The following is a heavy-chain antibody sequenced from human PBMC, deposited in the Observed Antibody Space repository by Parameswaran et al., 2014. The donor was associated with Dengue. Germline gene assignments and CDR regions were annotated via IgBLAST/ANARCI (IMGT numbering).Heavy chain of an antibody. V-gene: IGHV3-30*18. CDR3: AKDRSVEMATILDY. D-gene: IGHD5-24*01. Sequence: WIRQPPGKGLEWVAVISYDGSNKYYADSVKGRFTISRDNSKNTLYLQMNSLRAEDTAVYYCAKDRSVEMATILDYWGQGTLVTVSS. J-gene: IGHJ4*02. CDR2: ISYDGSNK.